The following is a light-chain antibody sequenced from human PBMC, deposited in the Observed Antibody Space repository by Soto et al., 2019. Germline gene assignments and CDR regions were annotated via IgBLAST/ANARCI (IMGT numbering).Light chain of an antibody. Sequence: DIQMTQSPSSLSASVGDRVTITCRASQSISTYLTWYQQKPGKAPKLLIYGASTLPSGVPSRFSGSGSVTDFTLTISSLQPEDFATYYCQQSYSIVRTFGQGTKLEIK. J-gene: IGKJ2*01. V-gene: IGKV1-39*01. CDR2: GAS. CDR1: QSISTY. CDR3: QQSYSIVRT.